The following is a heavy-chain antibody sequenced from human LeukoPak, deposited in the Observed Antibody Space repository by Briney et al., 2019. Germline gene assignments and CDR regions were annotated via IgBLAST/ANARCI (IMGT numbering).Heavy chain of an antibody. J-gene: IGHJ4*02. Sequence: GGSLRLSCAASGFTFSSYAMSWVRQAPGKGLEWVSAISGSGGSTYYADSVKGRFTISRDNSKNTLYLQMNSLRAEDTAVYYCAIVGRSGYYFDYWGQGTLVTVSS. CDR2: ISGSGGST. CDR3: AIVGRSGYYFDY. D-gene: IGHD3-22*01. CDR1: GFTFSSYA. V-gene: IGHV3-23*01.